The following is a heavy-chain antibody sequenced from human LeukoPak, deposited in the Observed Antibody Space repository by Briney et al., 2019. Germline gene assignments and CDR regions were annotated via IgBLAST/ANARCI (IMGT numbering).Heavy chain of an antibody. V-gene: IGHV4-61*02. CDR1: GGSISSGSYY. D-gene: IGHD6-19*01. CDR2: IYTSGST. J-gene: IGHJ4*02. Sequence: PSETLSLTCTVSGGSISSGSYYWSWIRQPAGKGLEWIGRIYTSGSTNYNPSLKTRVTISVDTSKNQLSLNLSSVTAADTAVYYCARETKLMGYSSGLGFNYWGQGTLVTVSS. CDR3: ARETKLMGYSSGLGFNY.